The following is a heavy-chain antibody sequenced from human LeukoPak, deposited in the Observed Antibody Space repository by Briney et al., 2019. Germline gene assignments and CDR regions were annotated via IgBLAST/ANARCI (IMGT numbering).Heavy chain of an antibody. V-gene: IGHV3-30-3*01. CDR2: ISYDGSNK. Sequence: QPGRSLRLSCAASGFTFSSYAMHWVRQAPGKGLEWVAVISYDGSNKYYADSVKGRFTISRDNSKNTLYLQMNSLRAEDTAVYYCASWKQWELHPFDYWGQGTLVTVSS. CDR1: GFTFSSYA. J-gene: IGHJ4*02. CDR3: ASWKQWELHPFDY. D-gene: IGHD1-26*01.